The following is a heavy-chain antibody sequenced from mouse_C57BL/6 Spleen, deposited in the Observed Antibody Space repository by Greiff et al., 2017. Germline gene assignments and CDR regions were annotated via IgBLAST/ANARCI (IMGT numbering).Heavy chain of an antibody. D-gene: IGHD1-1*01. CDR3: ARSPRLSIRGWFAY. CDR1: GYTFTSYW. V-gene: IGHV1-52*01. CDR2: IDPSDSET. J-gene: IGHJ3*01. Sequence: VQLQQSGAELVRPGSSVKLSCTASGYTFTSYWMHWVKQRPIQGLEWLGNIDPSDSETHYNQKFKDKATLTVDKSSSTAYMQLSSLTAEDSAVYYCARSPRLSIRGWFAYWGQGTLVTVSA.